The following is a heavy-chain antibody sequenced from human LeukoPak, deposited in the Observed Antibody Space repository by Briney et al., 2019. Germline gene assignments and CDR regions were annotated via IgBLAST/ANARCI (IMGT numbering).Heavy chain of an antibody. CDR3: AREGFTIFGVVIIDY. V-gene: IGHV3-30*03. D-gene: IGHD3-3*01. J-gene: IGHJ4*02. Sequence: GGSLRLSCAASGFTFSSYGMHWVRQAPGKGLEWVAVISYDGSNKYYADSVKGRFTISRDNSKNTLYLQMNSLRAEDTAVYYCAREGFTIFGVVIIDYWGQGTLVTVSS. CDR2: ISYDGSNK. CDR1: GFTFSSYG.